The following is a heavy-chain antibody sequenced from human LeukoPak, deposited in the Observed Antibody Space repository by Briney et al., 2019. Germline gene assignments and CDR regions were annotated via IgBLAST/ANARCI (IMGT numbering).Heavy chain of an antibody. Sequence: GGSLRLSCAASGFTFSSYAMSWVRQAPGKGLEWVSAISGSGGSIYYADSVKGRFTISRDNSKNTLYLQMNSLRAEDTAVYYCAKDLGLAAFGSCYSDWGQGTLVTVSS. V-gene: IGHV3-23*01. CDR3: AKDLGLAAFGSCYSD. CDR1: GFTFSSYA. D-gene: IGHD2-15*01. CDR2: ISGSGGSI. J-gene: IGHJ4*02.